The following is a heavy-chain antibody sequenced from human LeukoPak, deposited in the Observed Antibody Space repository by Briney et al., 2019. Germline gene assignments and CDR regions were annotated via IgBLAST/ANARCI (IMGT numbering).Heavy chain of an antibody. J-gene: IGHJ4*02. V-gene: IGHV3-23*01. CDR2: ISGSGST. D-gene: IGHD3-10*01. CDR3: AKEPASGSCFDY. Sequence: GGSLGLSCAASGFTFSSYAMSWVRQAPGKGLEWVSAISGSGSTYYADSVKGRFTISRDNSKNTLYLQMNSLRAEDTAVYYCAKEPASGSCFDYWGQGTLVTVSS. CDR1: GFTFSSYA.